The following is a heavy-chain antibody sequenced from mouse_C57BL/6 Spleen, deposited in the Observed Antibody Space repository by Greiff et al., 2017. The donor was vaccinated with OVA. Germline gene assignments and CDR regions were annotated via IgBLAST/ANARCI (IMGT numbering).Heavy chain of an antibody. D-gene: IGHD1-1*01. J-gene: IGHJ2*01. V-gene: IGHV1-75*01. Sequence: VHLVESGPELVKPGASVKISCKASGYTFTDYYINWVKQRPGQGLEWIGWIFPGSGSTYYNEKFKGKATLTVDKSSSTAYMLLSSLTSEDSAVYFCARGPYYGSSSGYFDYWGQGTTLTVSS. CDR1: GYTFTDYY. CDR3: ARGPYYGSSSGYFDY. CDR2: IFPGSGST.